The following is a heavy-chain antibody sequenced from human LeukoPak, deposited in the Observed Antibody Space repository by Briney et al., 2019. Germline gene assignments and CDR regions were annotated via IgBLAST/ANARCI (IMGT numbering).Heavy chain of an antibody. Sequence: GRSLRLSCAASGFTFSNYGMHWVRQAPGKGLEWVALIWYDACREYYADSVKGRFTISRDNSKNTLYLQMDSLRAEDTAIYYCAKADYSTSFNWFDPWGQGTLVTVSS. J-gene: IGHJ5*02. V-gene: IGHV3-33*06. CDR1: GFTFSNYG. D-gene: IGHD6-6*01. CDR3: AKADYSTSFNWFDP. CDR2: IWYDACRE.